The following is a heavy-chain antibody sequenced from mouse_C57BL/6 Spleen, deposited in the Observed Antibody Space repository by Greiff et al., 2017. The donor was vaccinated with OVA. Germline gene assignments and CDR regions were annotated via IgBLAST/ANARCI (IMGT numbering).Heavy chain of an antibody. Sequence: EVQLQQSGPELVKPGASVKISCKASGYTFTDYYMNWVKQSPGKSLEWIGDINPNNGGTSYNQKFKGKATLTVDKSSSTAYMELRSLTSEDSAVYYCARGGSWDWFAYWGQGTLVTVSA. J-gene: IGHJ3*01. CDR2: INPNNGGT. CDR3: ARGGSWDWFAY. D-gene: IGHD4-1*01. CDR1: GYTFTDYY. V-gene: IGHV1-26*01.